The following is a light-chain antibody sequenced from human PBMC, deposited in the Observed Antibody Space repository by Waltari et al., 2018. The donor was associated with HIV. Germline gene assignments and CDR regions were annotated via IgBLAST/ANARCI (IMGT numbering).Light chain of an antibody. CDR3: LQHNNYPRT. CDR1: QGIRNN. J-gene: IGKJ1*01. CDR2: GAS. V-gene: IGKV1-17*01. Sequence: DIQMTQSPSSLSASVGDRVTITCRASQGIRNNLGWFQQKPGKAPQRLIFGASSLHPGVPSRFSGSGSGTEFTLTISSLQPEDVATYYCLQHNNYPRTFGRGTKVEIK.